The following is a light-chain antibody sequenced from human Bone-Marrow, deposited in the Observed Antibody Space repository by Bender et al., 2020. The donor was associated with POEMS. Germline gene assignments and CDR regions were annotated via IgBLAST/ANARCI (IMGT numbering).Light chain of an antibody. CDR2: DVS. CDR1: SSDVGGYNY. J-gene: IGLJ3*02. V-gene: IGLV2-11*01. Sequence: QSALTQPRSVSGSPGQSVTISCTGTSSDVGGYNYVSWYQQHPGKVPRLMIYDVSQRPSWVPDRFSGSKSANTASLTISGLQAEDEADYHFATWDDSLRGPVFGGGTKLTVL. CDR3: ATWDDSLRGPV.